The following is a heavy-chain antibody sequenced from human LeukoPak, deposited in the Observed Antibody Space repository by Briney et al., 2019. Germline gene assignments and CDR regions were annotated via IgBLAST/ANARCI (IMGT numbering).Heavy chain of an antibody. CDR3: ARAGLRSSSWYLNRFDP. V-gene: IGHV1-69*05. D-gene: IGHD6-13*01. CDR1: GGAFSSYA. Sequence: SSVKVSCKASGGAFSSYAISWVRQAPGQGLEWMGGIIPIFGTANYAQKFQGRVTMTRNTSISTAYMELSSLRSEDTAVYYCARAGLRSSSWYLNRFDPWGQGTLVTVSS. CDR2: IIPIFGTA. J-gene: IGHJ5*02.